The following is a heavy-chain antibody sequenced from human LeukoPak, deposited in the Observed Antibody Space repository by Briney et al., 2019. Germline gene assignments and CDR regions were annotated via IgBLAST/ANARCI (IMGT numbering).Heavy chain of an antibody. CDR3: AAVGITMVRGVIIERSNYFDY. Sequence: SVKVSCKASGYTFTSYAISWVRQAPGQGLEWMGRIIPILGIANYAQKFQGRVTITADKSTSTAYMELSSLRSEDTAVYYCAAVGITMVRGVIIERSNYFDYWGQGTLVTVSS. V-gene: IGHV1-69*04. CDR1: GYTFTSYA. CDR2: IIPILGIA. D-gene: IGHD3-10*01. J-gene: IGHJ4*02.